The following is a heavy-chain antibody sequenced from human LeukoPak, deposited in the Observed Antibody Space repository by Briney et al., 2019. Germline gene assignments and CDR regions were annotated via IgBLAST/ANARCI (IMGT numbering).Heavy chain of an antibody. CDR3: ARDEEGYCGGDCYFDY. V-gene: IGHV3-7*05. CDR2: INQDGSEK. Sequence: GGSLRLSCAASGFTFSNYWMSWVRQAPGKGLEWVAHINQDGSEKYYVDSVKGRFTISRDNAKNSLYLQMNSLRAEDTAVYYCARDEEGYCGGDCYFDYWGQGTLVTVSS. J-gene: IGHJ4*02. D-gene: IGHD2-21*02. CDR1: GFTFSNYW.